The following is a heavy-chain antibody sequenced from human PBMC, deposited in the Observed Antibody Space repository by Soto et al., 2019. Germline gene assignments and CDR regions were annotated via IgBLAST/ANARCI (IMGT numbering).Heavy chain of an antibody. D-gene: IGHD3-10*01. J-gene: IGHJ3*02. CDR1: GYTFTSYA. CDR3: ATITMVRGVIVNAFDI. Sequence: GASVKVSCKASGYTFTSYAMHWVRQAPGQRLEWMGWINAGNGNTKYSQKFQGRVTITRDTSASTAYMELSSLRSEDTAAYYCATITMVRGVIVNAFDIWGQGTMVTVSS. CDR2: INAGNGNT. V-gene: IGHV1-3*01.